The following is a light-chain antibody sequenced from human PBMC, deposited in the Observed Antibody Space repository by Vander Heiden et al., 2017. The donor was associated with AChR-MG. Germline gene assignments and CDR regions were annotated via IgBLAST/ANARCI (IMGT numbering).Light chain of an antibody. CDR1: KLVTKY. J-gene: IGLJ2*01. Sequence: SYELTQPPSVSVSPGQTVNITCSGDKLVTKYVSWYQQKSGQSPVLVIFQDVKRPSEIPERFSGSNSGNTATLTVTGAQPMDEADYYCQAWDVTTIFGGGTKLTVL. CDR3: QAWDVTTI. CDR2: QDV. V-gene: IGLV3-1*01.